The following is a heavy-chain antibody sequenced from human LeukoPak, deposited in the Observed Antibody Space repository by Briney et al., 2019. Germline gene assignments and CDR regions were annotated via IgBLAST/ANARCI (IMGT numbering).Heavy chain of an antibody. V-gene: IGHV1-2*02. D-gene: IGHD3-10*01. J-gene: IGHJ4*02. CDR3: ARASNTMVRGVIAY. Sequence: ASVKVSCKASGCTFTGYYMHWVRQAPGQGLEWMGWINPNSGGTNYAQKFQGRVTMTRDTSISTAYMELSRLRSDDTAVYYCARASNTMVRGVIAYWGQGTLVTVSS. CDR1: GCTFTGYY. CDR2: INPNSGGT.